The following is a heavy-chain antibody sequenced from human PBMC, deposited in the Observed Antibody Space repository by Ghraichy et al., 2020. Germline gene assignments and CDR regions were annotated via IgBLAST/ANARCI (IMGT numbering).Heavy chain of an antibody. CDR1: GFTFSSYD. J-gene: IGHJ4*02. V-gene: IGHV3-23*01. CDR2: VSWSGGST. D-gene: IGHD4-17*01. CDR3: AKGKTTRLDY. Sequence: SCAASGFTFSSYDMSWVRQAPGKGLEWVSTVSWSGGSTYYAASVKGRFTISRDNSKNTLYLQMNSLRAEDTAVYYCAKGKTTRLDYWGQGALVTASS.